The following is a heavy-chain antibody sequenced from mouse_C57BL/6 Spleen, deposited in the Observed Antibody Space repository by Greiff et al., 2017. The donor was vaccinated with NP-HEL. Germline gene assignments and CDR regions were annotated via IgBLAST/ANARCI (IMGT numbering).Heavy chain of an antibody. D-gene: IGHD1-1*01. CDR1: GYSFTSYA. J-gene: IGHJ4*01. CDR3: ARASGSSHYAMDY. CDR2: IWTGGGT. Sequence: VQLVQSGPGLVAPSPCLSITCTVSGYSFTSYAISWVRQPPGKGLEWLGVIWTGGGTNNNTAHNTRLSISKDTSKVQVFLRMNSLQTDDTASYDCARASGSSHYAMDYWGQGTSVTVSS. V-gene: IGHV2-9-1*01.